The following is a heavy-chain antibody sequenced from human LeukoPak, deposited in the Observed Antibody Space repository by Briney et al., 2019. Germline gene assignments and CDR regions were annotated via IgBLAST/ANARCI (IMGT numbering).Heavy chain of an antibody. J-gene: IGHJ4*02. D-gene: IGHD4-11*01. Sequence: PGGSLRLPCVASRFTFSHFGMHWVRQAPGKGLEWVAVIWSDATNQYYADSVKGRFTISRDNSRNTVFLQMNNLRVEDSAVYFCAKDAQRGFDYSNSLESWGQGTLVTVSS. CDR1: RFTFSHFG. V-gene: IGHV3-33*06. CDR3: AKDAQRGFDYSNSLES. CDR2: IWSDATNQ.